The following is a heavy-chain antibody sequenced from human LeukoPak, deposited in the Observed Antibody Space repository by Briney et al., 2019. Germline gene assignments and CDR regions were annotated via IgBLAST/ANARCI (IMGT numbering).Heavy chain of an antibody. CDR1: SGSISSSSYY. J-gene: IGHJ4*02. Sequence: SETLSLTCTVSSGSISSSSYYWGWIRQPPGKGLEWIGSIYYSGSTYYNPSLKSRVTISVDTSKNQFSLKLSSVTAADTAVYYCASVSPQGWFGYWGQGTLVTVSS. CDR2: IYYSGST. V-gene: IGHV4-39*07. D-gene: IGHD3-16*01. CDR3: ASVSPQGWFGY.